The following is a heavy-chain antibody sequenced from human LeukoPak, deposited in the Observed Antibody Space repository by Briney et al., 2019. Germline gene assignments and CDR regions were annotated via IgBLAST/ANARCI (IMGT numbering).Heavy chain of an antibody. CDR2: INSDGSST. J-gene: IGHJ4*02. CDR3: ARVTTWELLGFDY. CDR1: GFTFSSYW. D-gene: IGHD1-26*01. V-gene: IGHV3-74*01. Sequence: PGGSLRLSCAASGFTFSSYWMHWVRQAPGKGLVWVSRINSDGSSTSYADSVKGRFTISRDNAKSTLYLQMNSLRAEDTAVYYCARVTTWELLGFDYWGQGTLVTVSS.